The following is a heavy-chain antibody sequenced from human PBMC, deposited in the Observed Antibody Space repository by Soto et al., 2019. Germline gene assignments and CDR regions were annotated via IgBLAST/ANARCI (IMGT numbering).Heavy chain of an antibody. Sequence: QVHLVQSETEVKEPGASVTVSCKTSHATFTGYTINWVRQAPGQGLEWLGWISSLSGNTYYARDFQGRLTMTTNTSATTAYMELRSLRSDDTAVYFCARGTVTSGRWFGPWGQGTLVIGSS. V-gene: IGHV1-18*04. CDR3: ARGTVTSGRWFGP. D-gene: IGHD4-17*01. J-gene: IGHJ5*02. CDR1: HATFTGYT. CDR2: ISSLSGNT.